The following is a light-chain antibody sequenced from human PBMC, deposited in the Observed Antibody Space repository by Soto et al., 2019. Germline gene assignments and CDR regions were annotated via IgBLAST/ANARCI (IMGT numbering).Light chain of an antibody. V-gene: IGKV1-39*01. CDR1: QSISSY. J-gene: IGKJ5*01. Sequence: DIQMTQSPSSLSASVGDRVTITCRASQSISSYLNWYQQKPGKAPKLLIYAASSLQSGVPSRFSGSGSGTDFTLTISSLQPEDFAAYSCQQSYSTPPITFGQWTRLEIK. CDR2: AAS. CDR3: QQSYSTPPIT.